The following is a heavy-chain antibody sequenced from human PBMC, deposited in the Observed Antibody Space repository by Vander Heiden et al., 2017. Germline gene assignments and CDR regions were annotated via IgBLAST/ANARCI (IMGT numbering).Heavy chain of an antibody. V-gene: IGHV3-7*04. CDR3: AWVRYYYAMDV. CDR1: GFTLSSYW. J-gene: IGHJ6*02. CDR2: IKQDGNQK. Sequence: EVQLVESGGALVQPGGSLRLSCAASGFTLSSYWMSGVRQAPGKGLEWVANIKQDGNQKHSVEGRFTISRDNVKNSLFLQMNSLRAEDTAVYYCAWVRYYYAMDVWGQGTTVTVSS. D-gene: IGHD2-15*01.